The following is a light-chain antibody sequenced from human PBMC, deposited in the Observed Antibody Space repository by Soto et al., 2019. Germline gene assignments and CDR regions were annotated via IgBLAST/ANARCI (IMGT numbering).Light chain of an antibody. J-gene: IGKJ2*01. Sequence: DIVLTQSPATLSLSPGEKATLSCRASQSVSSYLAWYQQKPGQAPRLLIYDASNRATGIPARFSGSGSGTHFTLTISSLEPEDFAVYYCQQRSNWPPYTFGQGTKLEIK. CDR1: QSVSSY. CDR2: DAS. V-gene: IGKV3-11*01. CDR3: QQRSNWPPYT.